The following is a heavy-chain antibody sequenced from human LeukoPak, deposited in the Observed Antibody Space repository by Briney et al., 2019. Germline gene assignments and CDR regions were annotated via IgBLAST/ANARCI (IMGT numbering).Heavy chain of an antibody. CDR1: GYTFTRYA. CDR2: INPKNGNP. J-gene: IGHJ4*02. CDR3: ARAKQLVDY. D-gene: IGHD6-6*01. Sequence: ASVTVSCKSSGYTFTRYAMNWVRQAPGQGLEWMGWINPKNGNPTYAQGFTGRFVFSLDTSVSTAYLQISSLKAEDTAVYYCARAKQLVDYWGQGTLVTVSS. V-gene: IGHV7-4-1*02.